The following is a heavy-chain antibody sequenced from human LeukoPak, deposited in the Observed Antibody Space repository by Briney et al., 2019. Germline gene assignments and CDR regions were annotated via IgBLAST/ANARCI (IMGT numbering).Heavy chain of an antibody. D-gene: IGHD3-10*01. V-gene: IGHV4-34*01. Sequence: SETLSLTCAVYGGSFSGYYWSRIRQPPGKGLEWIGEINHSGSTNYNPSLKSRVTISVDTSKNQFSLKLSSVTAADTAVYYCARYRFVTMVRGVMDVWGKGTTVTISS. CDR1: GGSFSGYY. CDR3: ARYRFVTMVRGVMDV. CDR2: INHSGST. J-gene: IGHJ6*03.